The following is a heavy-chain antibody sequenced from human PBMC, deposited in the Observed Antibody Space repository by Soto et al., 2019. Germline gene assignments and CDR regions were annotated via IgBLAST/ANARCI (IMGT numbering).Heavy chain of an antibody. J-gene: IGHJ5*02. Sequence: GASVKVSCKASGYTFTSYAMHWVRQAPGQRLEWMGWINAGNGNAKYSQKFQGRVTITRDTSASTAYMELSSLRSEDTAVYYCASGPAGITIFGVAPNWFDPWGQGTLVTVS. D-gene: IGHD3-3*01. CDR1: GYTFTSYA. CDR2: INAGNGNA. CDR3: ASGPAGITIFGVAPNWFDP. V-gene: IGHV1-3*01.